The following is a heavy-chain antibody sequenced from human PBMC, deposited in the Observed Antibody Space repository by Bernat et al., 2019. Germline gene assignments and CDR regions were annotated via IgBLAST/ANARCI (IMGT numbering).Heavy chain of an antibody. CDR1: GGSISGYY. D-gene: IGHD6-6*01. CDR3: ARSEMSIAARDLFDY. V-gene: IGHV4-59*01. J-gene: IGHJ4*02. Sequence: QVQLQESGPGLVKPSETLSLTCTVSGGSISGYYWSWIRQPPGKGLEWIGYIYYSGSTNSNPSLKSRVTISVDTSKNQSSLKLSSVTAADMAVYYCARSEMSIAARDLFDYWGQGTLVTVSS. CDR2: IYYSGST.